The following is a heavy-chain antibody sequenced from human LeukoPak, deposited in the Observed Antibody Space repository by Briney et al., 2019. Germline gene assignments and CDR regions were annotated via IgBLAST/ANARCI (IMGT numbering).Heavy chain of an antibody. V-gene: IGHV4-39*01. CDR3: ARRKYCSNTNCRVYNWFDP. CDR1: GGSISSSSYY. Sequence: PSETLSLTCTVSGGSISSSSYYWGWIRQPPGKGLEWIGSIYYSGSTYYNPSLKNRVTISIDTSKNQFSLKLSSVTAADTAVYYCARRKYCSNTNCRVYNWFDPWGQGTLVTVSS. CDR2: IYYSGST. J-gene: IGHJ5*02. D-gene: IGHD2-2*01.